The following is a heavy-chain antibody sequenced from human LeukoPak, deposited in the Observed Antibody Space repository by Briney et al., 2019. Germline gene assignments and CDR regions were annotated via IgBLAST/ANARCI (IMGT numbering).Heavy chain of an antibody. CDR1: GGSISSYY. CDR3: ARLNPWALDI. V-gene: IGHV4-59*13. Sequence: PSETLSLTCTVSGGSISSYYWSWIRQPPGKGLEWIGYIYYSGSTNYNPSLRGRVTISVDTSRNQFSLKLSSVTAAGTAVFYCARLNPWALDIWGQGTMVTVSS. CDR2: IYYSGST. J-gene: IGHJ3*02.